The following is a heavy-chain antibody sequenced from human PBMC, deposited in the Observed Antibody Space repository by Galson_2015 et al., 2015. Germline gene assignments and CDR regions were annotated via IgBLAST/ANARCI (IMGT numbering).Heavy chain of an antibody. V-gene: IGHV4-30-2*01. J-gene: IGHJ6*03. Sequence: TLSLTCDVSGGSISSGGYSWSWIRQPPGKGLEWIAYIYHSGSTNYNPSLKSRVTISADRSENQFSLKVSSVTAADTAVYYCARGGYYYYMDVWGKGTTVTVSS. CDR3: ARGGYYYYMDV. CDR1: GGSISSGGYS. CDR2: IYHSGST.